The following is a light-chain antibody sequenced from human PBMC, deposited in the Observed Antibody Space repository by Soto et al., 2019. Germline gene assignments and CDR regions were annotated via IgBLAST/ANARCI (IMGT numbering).Light chain of an antibody. V-gene: IGKV1-39*01. CDR2: GVS. CDR1: QSISSS. J-gene: IGKJ5*01. Sequence: DIQMTQSPTYVSASVVDRVTITCRASQSISSSLNWYQQKSGKAPNLLIYGVSRLQGGVPSRFSGSGSGTDFTLSISSLQPEDFATYYCQQSYTAPSITFGQGTRLEIK. CDR3: QQSYTAPSIT.